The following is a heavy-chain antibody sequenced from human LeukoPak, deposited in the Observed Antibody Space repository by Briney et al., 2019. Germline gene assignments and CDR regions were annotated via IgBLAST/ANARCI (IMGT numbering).Heavy chain of an antibody. Sequence: SETLSLTCTVSGGSISSGGYDWSWIRQHPGKGLEWVGYIYYSGSTYYNPSLKSRVTISVDTSKNQFSLKLSSVTAADTAVYYCASRYCSGGSCYGFDNWFDPWGQGTLVTVSS. CDR3: ASRYCSGGSCYGFDNWFDP. CDR2: IYYSGST. V-gene: IGHV4-31*03. D-gene: IGHD2-15*01. CDR1: GGSISSGGYD. J-gene: IGHJ5*02.